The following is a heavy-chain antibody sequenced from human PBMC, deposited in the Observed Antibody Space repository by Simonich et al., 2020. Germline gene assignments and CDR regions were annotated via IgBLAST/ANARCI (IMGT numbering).Heavy chain of an antibody. D-gene: IGHD1-26*01. Sequence: EVQLVQSGAEVKKPGESLKISCKGSGYSFTSYWIGWVRQMPGKGLEGMGVLYTGDSDTRYSPSSQGKDTISADKSSSTAYLQWSSLKASDTAMYYCARLVMYSGSYYLDYWGQGTLVTVSS. CDR1: GYSFTSYW. CDR2: LYTGDSDT. J-gene: IGHJ4*02. V-gene: IGHV5-51*01. CDR3: ARLVMYSGSYYLDY.